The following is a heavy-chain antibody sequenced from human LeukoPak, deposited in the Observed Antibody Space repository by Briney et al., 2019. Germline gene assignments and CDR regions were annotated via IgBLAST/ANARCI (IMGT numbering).Heavy chain of an antibody. J-gene: IGHJ6*02. CDR3: ARGPAVADIGYYYYYGMDV. D-gene: IGHD6-19*01. CDR2: IYYSGST. Sequence: PSETLSLTCTVSGGSVSSGSYYWSWIRQPPGKGLEWIGYIYYSGSTNYNPSLKSRVTISVDTSKNQFSLKLSSVTAADTAVYYYARGPAVADIGYYYYYGMDVWGQGTTVTVSS. V-gene: IGHV4-61*01. CDR1: GGSVSSGSYY.